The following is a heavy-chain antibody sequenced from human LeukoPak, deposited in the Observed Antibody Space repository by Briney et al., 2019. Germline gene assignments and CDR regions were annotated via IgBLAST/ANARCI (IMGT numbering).Heavy chain of an antibody. D-gene: IGHD3-22*01. CDR3: ARAGTASSAYSVDWFDP. CDR2: IYYSGST. V-gene: IGHV4-31*03. Sequence: PSETLSLTCTVSGGSISSGDYHWSWIRQHPEKGLEWIGYIYYSGSTYYNPSLKSRVAMSVDTPENQFSLKLSSVTAADTAVYYCARAGTASSAYSVDWFDPWGQGTLVIVSS. J-gene: IGHJ5*02. CDR1: GGSISSGDYH.